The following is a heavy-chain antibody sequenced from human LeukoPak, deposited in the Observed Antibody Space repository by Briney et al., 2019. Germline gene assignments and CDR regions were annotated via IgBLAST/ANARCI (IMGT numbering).Heavy chain of an antibody. J-gene: IGHJ4*02. CDR2: IKQDGSEK. CDR3: ARDMTVAGTGDY. D-gene: IGHD6-19*01. V-gene: IGHV3-7*01. Sequence: GGSLILSCAASGFTFSSYWISSVRQAPGKVLEWVANIKQDGSEKYYVDSVKGRFTISRDNAKNSLYLQMNSLRAEDTAVYYCARDMTVAGTGDYWGQGTLVTVCS. CDR1: GFTFSSYW.